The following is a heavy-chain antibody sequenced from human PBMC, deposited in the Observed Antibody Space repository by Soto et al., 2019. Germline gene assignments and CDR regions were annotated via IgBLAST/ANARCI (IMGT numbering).Heavy chain of an antibody. CDR2: IYYSGST. V-gene: IGHV4-39*01. D-gene: IGHD3-3*01. CDR3: ARHGELSRPYYDFWSGYSGFAP. CDR1: GGSISSSSYY. Sequence: SETLSLTCTVLGGSISSSSYYWGWIRQPPGKGLEWIGSIYYSGSTYYNPSLKSRVTISVDTSKNQFSLKLSSVTAADTAVYYCARHGELSRPYYDFWSGYSGFAPWGQGTLVTVSS. J-gene: IGHJ5*02.